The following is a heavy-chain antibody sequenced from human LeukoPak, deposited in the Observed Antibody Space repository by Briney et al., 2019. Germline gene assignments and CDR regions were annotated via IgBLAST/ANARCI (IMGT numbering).Heavy chain of an antibody. V-gene: IGHV3-21*01. Sequence: GGSLRLSCADSGFTFSSYTMNWVRQAPGKGLEWVSSISTSSSYIYYADSVKGRFIISRDNARKSLYLQMNSLRAEDTAVYHCAKDGEYCSGGSCSFFDYWGQGTLVTVSS. CDR2: ISTSSSYI. D-gene: IGHD2-15*01. J-gene: IGHJ4*02. CDR3: AKDGEYCSGGSCSFFDY. CDR1: GFTFSSYT.